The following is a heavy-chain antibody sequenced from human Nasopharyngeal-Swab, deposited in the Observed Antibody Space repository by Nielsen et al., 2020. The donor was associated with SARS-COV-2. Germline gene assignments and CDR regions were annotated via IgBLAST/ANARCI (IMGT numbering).Heavy chain of an antibody. V-gene: IGHV3-48*02. CDR2: ISGSGSTL. D-gene: IGHD4-17*01. CDR3: TRGDGALTYFDY. J-gene: IGHJ4*02. CDR1: GFTFSDHS. Sequence: GALKISCAASGFTFSDHSMIWVRQAPGQGLEWVSYISGSGSTLYYADSVKGRITVSRDNAKSSAYLQMSSLRDEDTAVYYCTRGDGALTYFDYWGQGTLVSVSS.